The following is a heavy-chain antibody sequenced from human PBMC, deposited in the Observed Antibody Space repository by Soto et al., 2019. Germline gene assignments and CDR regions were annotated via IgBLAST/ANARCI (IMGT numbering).Heavy chain of an antibody. D-gene: IGHD2-2*01. CDR1: GYTFTAYA. CDR3: VRDVSSSIDC. CDR2: INAGNGDT. V-gene: IGHV1-3*01. J-gene: IGHJ4*02. Sequence: QVQLVQSGAEVKAPGASVKVSCKASGYTFTAYALHWVRQAPGHRLEWMGWINAGNGDTKYSHKFQDRVTIYRDTSASTVYMEMSSLRSEDTTVYYCVRDVSSSIDCWGQGTPVTVSS.